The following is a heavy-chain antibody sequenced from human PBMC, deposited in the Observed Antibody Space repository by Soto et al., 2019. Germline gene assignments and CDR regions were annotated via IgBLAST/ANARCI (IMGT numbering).Heavy chain of an antibody. D-gene: IGHD2-15*01. V-gene: IGHV4-4*02. Sequence: QVQLQESGPGLVEPSGTLSLTCAVSGDSISSGNWWSWVRQPPGKGLEWIGEVYHIGSTNYNTSLKNRVTMSVEKSKNHFSVRLSSVTAADTAVYFCARGVVVGATGWFDPWCQGILVTVSS. CDR2: VYHIGST. J-gene: IGHJ5*02. CDR3: ARGVVVGATGWFDP. CDR1: GDSISSGNW.